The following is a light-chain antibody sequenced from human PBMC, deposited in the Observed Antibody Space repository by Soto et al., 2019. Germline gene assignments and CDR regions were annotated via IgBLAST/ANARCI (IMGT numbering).Light chain of an antibody. CDR2: GAS. CDR3: QQYGSSST. J-gene: IGKJ5*01. Sequence: EIVITQSAATLSVSPGERATLSCRASQSVSSNLAWYQQKPGQAPRLLIYGASTRATGIPARFSGSGSGTDFTLTISRLEPEDFAVYYCQQYGSSSTFGQGTRLEIK. V-gene: IGKV3D-15*01. CDR1: QSVSSN.